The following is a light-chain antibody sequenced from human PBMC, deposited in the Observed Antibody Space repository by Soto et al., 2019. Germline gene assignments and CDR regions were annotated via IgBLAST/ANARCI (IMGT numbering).Light chain of an antibody. CDR2: GAS. Sequence: EIVMTQSPATLSVSPGERATLSCRASQSVTSKLAWYQHKPGQAPRLLIYGASTGATGIPARFSGSGSGTEFTLTINSLQSEDFAVYYCQQYNNWPRTFGQGTKVDIK. CDR1: QSVTSK. J-gene: IGKJ1*01. CDR3: QQYNNWPRT. V-gene: IGKV3-15*01.